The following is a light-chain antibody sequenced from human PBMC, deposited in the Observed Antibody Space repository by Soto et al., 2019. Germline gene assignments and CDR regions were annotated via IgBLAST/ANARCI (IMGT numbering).Light chain of an antibody. CDR3: QQYGRSSWT. V-gene: IGKV3-20*01. CDR1: QSVSNRY. J-gene: IGKJ1*01. Sequence: EMVLTQSPGTLSLSPGERATLSCRAIQSVSNRYLAWYQQKPGQAPRLLIYGASSRATGIPDRFSGSGSGTDFTLTISRLEPEDFAVYYCQQYGRSSWTFGQATKVDIK. CDR2: GAS.